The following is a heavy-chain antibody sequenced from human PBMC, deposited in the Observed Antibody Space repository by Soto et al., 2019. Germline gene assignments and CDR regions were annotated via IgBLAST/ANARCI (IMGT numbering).Heavy chain of an antibody. CDR3: ARGRIFGVVTKPPPDY. CDR1: GFTFSSYS. V-gene: IGHV3-21*01. Sequence: EVQLVESGGGLVKPGGSLRLSCAASGFTFSSYSMNWVRQAPGKGLEWVSSISSSSSYIYYADSVKGRFTISRDNAKNSRYLQMNSLRAEDTAVYYCARGRIFGVVTKPPPDYWGQGTLVTVSS. CDR2: ISSSSSYI. J-gene: IGHJ4*02. D-gene: IGHD3-3*01.